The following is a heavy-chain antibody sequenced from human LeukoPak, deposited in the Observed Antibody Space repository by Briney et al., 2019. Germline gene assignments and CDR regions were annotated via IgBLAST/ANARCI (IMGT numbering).Heavy chain of an antibody. CDR1: GASISSSNFY. V-gene: IGHV4-39*01. CDR3: VRHYVLHIVGPSY. Sequence: SETLSLTCTVSGASISSSNFYWDWIRQSPGKGLEWIGNIYYGETTSYNPSFKSRVTISVDSSKNQFSLKVSSVTAADTAMYFCVRHYVLHIVGPSYWGQGILVTVSS. CDR2: IYYGETT. J-gene: IGHJ4*02. D-gene: IGHD1-26*01.